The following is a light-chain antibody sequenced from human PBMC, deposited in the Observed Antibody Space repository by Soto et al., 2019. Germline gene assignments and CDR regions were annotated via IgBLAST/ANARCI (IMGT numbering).Light chain of an antibody. V-gene: IGKV3-11*01. CDR3: QQRLT. CDR2: DAS. Sequence: EVVMTHSPATLSLSPGERATLSCRASQSVSSYLAWYQQKPGQAPRLLIFDASNRATGIPTRFSGSGSGTDFTLTISSLEPEDFAVYYCQQRLTFGGGTKVDIK. J-gene: IGKJ4*01. CDR1: QSVSSY.